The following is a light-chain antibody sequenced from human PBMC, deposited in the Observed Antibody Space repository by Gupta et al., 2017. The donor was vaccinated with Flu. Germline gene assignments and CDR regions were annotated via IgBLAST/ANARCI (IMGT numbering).Light chain of an antibody. J-gene: IGLJ2*01. CDR2: DIT. CDR3: ASYTSSDTLL. CDR1: SSDVGAYNY. Sequence: QSALTQPASVSGAPGQSITVSGTGTSSDVGAYNYDSWYQQCPGKDPKLMIHDITIRPSGVTNRCSGSKSGNTASLTISGLQAEDEADYYCASYTSSDTLLFGGGTRVTVL. V-gene: IGLV2-14*03.